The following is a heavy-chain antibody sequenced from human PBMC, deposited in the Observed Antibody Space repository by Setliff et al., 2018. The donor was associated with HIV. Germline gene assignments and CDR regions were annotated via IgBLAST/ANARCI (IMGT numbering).Heavy chain of an antibody. V-gene: IGHV4-4*08. D-gene: IGHD3-16*01. J-gene: IGHJ3*02. CDR2: IYTGGST. CDR1: GGSISGFH. CDR3: ARELGASPHDVFDI. Sequence: SETLSLTCTVSGGSISGFHWSWIRQSPGKGLEWIGYIYTGGSTIYNPSLKSRVTISVDTSKSQFSLKLNSVTAADTAVYYCARELGASPHDVFDIWGQGTMVTVSS.